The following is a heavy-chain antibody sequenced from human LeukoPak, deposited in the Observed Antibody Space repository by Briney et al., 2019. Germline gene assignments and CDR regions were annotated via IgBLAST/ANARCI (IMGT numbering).Heavy chain of an antibody. D-gene: IGHD1-26*01. CDR1: GGSISSGDYY. CDR3: ARDPYRATTALDAFDI. CDR2: IYYSGST. Sequence: SETLFLTCTVSGGSISSGDYYWSWIRQPPGKGLEWIGYIYYSGSTYYNPSLKSRVTISVDTSKNQFSLKLSSVTAADTAVYYCARDPYRATTALDAFDIWGRGAMVTVSS. V-gene: IGHV4-30-4*08. J-gene: IGHJ3*02.